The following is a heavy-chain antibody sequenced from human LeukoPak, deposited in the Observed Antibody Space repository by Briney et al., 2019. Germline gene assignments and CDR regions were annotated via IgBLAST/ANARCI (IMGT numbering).Heavy chain of an antibody. V-gene: IGHV4-34*01. J-gene: IGHJ4*02. D-gene: IGHD2-2*01. CDR2: INHSGST. CDR1: GGSFSGCY. CDR3: ARGVVVPAVRYFDY. Sequence: SETLSLTCAVYGGSFSGCYWSWIRQPPGKGLEWIGEINHSGSTNYNPSLKSRVTISIDTSKNQFSLKLSSVTAADTAVYYCARGVVVPAVRYFDYWGQGTLVTVSS.